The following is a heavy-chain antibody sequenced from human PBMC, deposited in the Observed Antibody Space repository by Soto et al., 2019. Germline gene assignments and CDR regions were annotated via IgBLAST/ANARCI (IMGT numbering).Heavy chain of an antibody. Sequence: GASVKVSWAASGFTYSRYSMNWVRQAPGKGLEWVSSISSTTNYIYYADSMKGRFTVSRDNAKNSVYLDMNSLSAEDTAVYYCARESEDLTSNFDYWGQGTLVTVSS. CDR2: ISSTTNYI. CDR3: ARESEDLTSNFDY. J-gene: IGHJ4*02. V-gene: IGHV3-21*01. CDR1: GFTYSRYS.